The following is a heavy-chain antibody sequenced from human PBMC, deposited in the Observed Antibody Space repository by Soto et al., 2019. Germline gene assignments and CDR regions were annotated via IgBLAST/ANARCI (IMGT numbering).Heavy chain of an antibody. D-gene: IGHD3-16*01. CDR2: IGAYNGNT. CDR3: ARIMATSLVDLDS. V-gene: IGHV1-18*01. J-gene: IGHJ4*02. CDR1: GYTFLGSG. Sequence: RASVKVSCKASGYTFLGSGVSWVRQAPGQGLEWMGRIGAYNGNTNLAQKFQGRLTLTIDTSTTTAHMELRSLTPDDTATYYGARIMATSLVDLDSWGQGALVTGSS.